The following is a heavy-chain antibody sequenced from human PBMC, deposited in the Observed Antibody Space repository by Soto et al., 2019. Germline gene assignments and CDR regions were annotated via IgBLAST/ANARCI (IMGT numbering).Heavy chain of an antibody. V-gene: IGHV3-23*01. J-gene: IGHJ4*02. Sequence: EVQLLESGGGLAQPGGSLRLSCAATGFTFNNYAMTWVRRAAGKGLEWVSGISDAGERTNYADSVRGRFTVSRDNSRNTLYLQMNSLRVEDTAVYFCAKDYSGAWSRGIDFWGQGALVTVSA. CDR3: AKDYSGAWSRGIDF. CDR2: ISDAGERT. D-gene: IGHD6-19*01. CDR1: GFTFNNYA.